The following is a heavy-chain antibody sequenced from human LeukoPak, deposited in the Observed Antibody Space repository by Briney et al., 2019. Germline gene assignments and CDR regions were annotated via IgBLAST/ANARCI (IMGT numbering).Heavy chain of an antibody. Sequence: PGGSLRLSCAASGFTFSSYAMSWVRQAPGKGLEWVSAISGSGGSTYYADSVKGRFTISRDNSKNTLYLQMNSLRAEDTAVYYCAKDSAYCGGDCYIENLRDAFDICGQGTMVTVSS. V-gene: IGHV3-23*01. CDR2: ISGSGGST. CDR3: AKDSAYCGGDCYIENLRDAFDI. J-gene: IGHJ3*02. D-gene: IGHD2-21*02. CDR1: GFTFSSYA.